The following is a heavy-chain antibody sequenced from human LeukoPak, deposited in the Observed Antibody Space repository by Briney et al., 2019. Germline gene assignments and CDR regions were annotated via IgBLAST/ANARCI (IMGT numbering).Heavy chain of an antibody. D-gene: IGHD3-22*01. J-gene: IGHJ4*01. CDR2: INPSDGTI. CDR3: ARDPSYSGYSSAHFDC. CDR1: GYTFTNYY. V-gene: IGHV1-46*01. Sequence: ASVKVSCKASGYTFTNYYMHWVRQAPGQGLEWMGIINPSDGTINYAQKFYGRVTMTRDMSTGTVYMELSSLSSEDSAVYYCARDPSYSGYSSAHFDCWGHGTLVTVSS.